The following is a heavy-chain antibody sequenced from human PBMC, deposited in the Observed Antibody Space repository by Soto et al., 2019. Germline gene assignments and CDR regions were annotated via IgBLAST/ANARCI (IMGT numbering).Heavy chain of an antibody. D-gene: IGHD3-22*01. CDR3: ARVGPWVPYYYDSSPYTFENWFDP. CDR2: IHHGGST. J-gene: IGHJ5*02. V-gene: IGHV4-38-2*01. CDR1: GYSISSGYY. Sequence: SETLSLTCAVSGYSISSGYYWGWLRQPPGKGLEWIGSIHHGGSTYYNPSLNSRVTLSIDMTNNHVSLILNSVIAADTAVYYCARVGPWVPYYYDSSPYTFENWFDPWGQGTLVTVSS.